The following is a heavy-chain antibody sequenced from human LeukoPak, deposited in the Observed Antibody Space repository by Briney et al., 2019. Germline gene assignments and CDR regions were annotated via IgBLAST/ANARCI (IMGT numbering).Heavy chain of an antibody. V-gene: IGHV1-2*02. Sequence: ASVKVSCKASGYTFTGYYMHWVRQAPGQGLEWMGWINPNSGGTNYAQKCQGRVTMTRDTSISTAYMELSRLRSDDTAVYYFVXXXXXXXXSXXXXXXXMDVWGXGTTVTVSS. J-gene: IGHJ6*03. CDR1: GYTFTGYY. D-gene: IGHD1-26*01. CDR2: INPNSGGT. CDR3: VXXXXXXXXSXXXXXXXMDV.